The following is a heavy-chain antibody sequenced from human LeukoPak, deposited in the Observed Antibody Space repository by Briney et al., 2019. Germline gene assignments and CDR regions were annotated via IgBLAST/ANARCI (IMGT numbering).Heavy chain of an antibody. CDR1: GGTFSNSG. CDR2: IIPVFGTP. D-gene: IGHD3-3*01. J-gene: IGHJ4*02. V-gene: IGHV1-69*06. CDR3: ARERLARFPYFDY. Sequence: SVKVSCKTSGGTFSNSGISWVRLAPGQGPEWMGGIIPVFGTPNYAQKFQGRLTITADRSTTNAYMELSSLTSDDTTVYYCARERLARFPYFDYWGQGTLVAVSS.